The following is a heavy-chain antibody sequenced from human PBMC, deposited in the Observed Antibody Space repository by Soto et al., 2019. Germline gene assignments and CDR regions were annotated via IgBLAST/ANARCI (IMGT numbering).Heavy chain of an antibody. V-gene: IGHV4-31*03. CDR3: ARGSFSSSSSWFDP. CDR2: IYYSGRT. CDR1: GGSISSGGYY. J-gene: IGHJ5*02. Sequence: PSETLSLTCTVSGGSISSGGYYWSWIRQHPGKGREWIGYIYYSGRTYYNPSLHSRVSIAVGATENQFSLKLTSVTAADTSVYYCARGSFSSSSSWFDPWGRGTLVTVSS. D-gene: IGHD6-6*01.